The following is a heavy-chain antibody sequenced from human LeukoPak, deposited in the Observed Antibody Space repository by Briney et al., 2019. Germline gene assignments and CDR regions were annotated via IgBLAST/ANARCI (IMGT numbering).Heavy chain of an antibody. CDR1: GYTFTSYG. Sequence: ASVKVSCKASGYTFTSYGISWVRQAPGQGLEWMGWISAYNGNTNYAQKLQGRVTMTTDTSTSTAYMELRSLRSDDTAVYYCARDKGSITVVRGVNYWFDPWGQGTLVTVSS. J-gene: IGHJ5*02. CDR2: ISAYNGNT. D-gene: IGHD3-10*01. CDR3: ARDKGSITVVRGVNYWFDP. V-gene: IGHV1-18*01.